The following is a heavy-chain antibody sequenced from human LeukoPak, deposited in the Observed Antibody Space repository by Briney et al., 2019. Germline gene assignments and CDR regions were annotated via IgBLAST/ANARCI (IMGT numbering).Heavy chain of an antibody. V-gene: IGHV4-34*01. D-gene: IGHD3-3*01. CDR1: GGSFSGYY. CDR3: ARQRSDHIRAFDI. CDR2: INHSGSP. J-gene: IGHJ3*02. Sequence: PSETLSLTCAVYGGSFSGYYWSWIRQPPGKGLEWIGEINHSGSPNYNPSLKSRVTISIDTSKNQFSLKLSSVTAADTAVYYCARQRSDHIRAFDIWGQGTMVPVSS.